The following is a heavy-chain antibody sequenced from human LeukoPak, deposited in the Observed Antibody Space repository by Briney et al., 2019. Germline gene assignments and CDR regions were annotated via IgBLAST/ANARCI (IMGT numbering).Heavy chain of an antibody. CDR1: GYTFTGYY. Sequence: ASVKVSCKASGYTFTGYYMHWVRQAPGQGLEWMGWINPNSGDTNYGQKFQGRVTMTRDTSISTAYMELSRLRSDDTAVYYCARTGLDYVWGSYRHPFDYWGQGTLVTVSS. CDR2: INPNSGDT. CDR3: ARTGLDYVWGSYRHPFDY. J-gene: IGHJ4*02. D-gene: IGHD3-16*02. V-gene: IGHV1-2*02.